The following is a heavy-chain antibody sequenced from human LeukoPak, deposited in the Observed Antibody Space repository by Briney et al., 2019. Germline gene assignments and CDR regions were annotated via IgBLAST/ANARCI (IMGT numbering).Heavy chain of an antibody. CDR3: ARTPFLGGRWLQFGKPTTDY. Sequence: SETLSLTCTVSGGSISSGDYYWSWIRQPPGKGLEWIGYIYYSGSTYYNPSLKSRVTISVDTSKNQFSLKLSSVTAADTAVYYCARTPFLGGRWLQFGKPTTDYWGQGTLVTVSS. D-gene: IGHD5-24*01. CDR2: IYYSGST. V-gene: IGHV4-30-4*01. CDR1: GGSISSGDYY. J-gene: IGHJ4*02.